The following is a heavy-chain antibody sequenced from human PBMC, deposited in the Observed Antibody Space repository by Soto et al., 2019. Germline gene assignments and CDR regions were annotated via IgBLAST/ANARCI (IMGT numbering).Heavy chain of an antibody. D-gene: IGHD3-10*01. V-gene: IGHV3-53*01. CDR2: IYSGGYT. J-gene: IGHJ4*02. Sequence: EVQLVESGGGLIQPGGSLRLSCAVSGFTVSNNYMSWVRQAPGKGLEGVSVIYSGGYTAYGDSVKGRFTISRDNSKNSPFSKINSLRARGPVVFYCGAHPGGGGYWGQGTLVTVSS. CDR3: GAHPGGGGY. CDR1: GFTVSNNY.